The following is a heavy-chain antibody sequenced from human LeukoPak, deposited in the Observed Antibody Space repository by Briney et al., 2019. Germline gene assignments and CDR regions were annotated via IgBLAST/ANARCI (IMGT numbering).Heavy chain of an antibody. CDR1: GYIFTSYG. J-gene: IGHJ4*02. V-gene: IGHV1-18*01. Sequence: PGASVKVSCKASGYIFTSYGISWVRQAPGQGPEWMGWISAYNGNTNYAQKLQGRVTMTTDTSTSTAYMELRSLRSDDTAVYYCARGAEQLRYFDWLLYSFDHWGQGTLVTVSS. D-gene: IGHD3-9*01. CDR2: ISAYNGNT. CDR3: ARGAEQLRYFDWLLYSFDH.